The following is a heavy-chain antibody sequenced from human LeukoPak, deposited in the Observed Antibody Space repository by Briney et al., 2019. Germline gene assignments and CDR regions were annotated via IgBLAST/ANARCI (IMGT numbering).Heavy chain of an antibody. D-gene: IGHD3-10*01. CDR2: ISSTSSYI. J-gene: IGHJ4*02. V-gene: IGHV3-21*01. CDR1: GFTFSSYS. CDR3: ASFRSGSYFDY. Sequence: GGSQRLSCAASGFTFSSYSMNWVRQAPGKGLEWVSSISSTSSYIYYADSVKGRFTISRDNAKNSLFLQMNSLRAEDTAVYYCASFRSGSYFDYWGQGTLVTVSS.